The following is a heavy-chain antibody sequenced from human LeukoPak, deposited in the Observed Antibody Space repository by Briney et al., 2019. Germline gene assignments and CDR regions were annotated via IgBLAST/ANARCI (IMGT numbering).Heavy chain of an antibody. CDR2: INPSGGST. Sequence: ASVKVSCKASGYTFTSYYMHWVRQAPGQGLEWMGIINPSGGSTSYAQKFQGRVTMTRDTSTSTVYMDLRSLRSDDTAVYYCARDRHRRHYYDSSLHPPLDYWGQGTLVTVSS. CDR1: GYTFTSYY. D-gene: IGHD3-22*01. V-gene: IGHV1-46*01. J-gene: IGHJ4*02. CDR3: ARDRHRRHYYDSSLHPPLDY.